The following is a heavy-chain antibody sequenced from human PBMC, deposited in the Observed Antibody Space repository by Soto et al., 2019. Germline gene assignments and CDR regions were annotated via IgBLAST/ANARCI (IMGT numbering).Heavy chain of an antibody. D-gene: IGHD5-18*01. CDR2: IIPIFGTA. J-gene: IGHJ6*02. V-gene: IGHV1-69*01. CDR1: GGTFSSYA. Sequence: QVQLVQSGAEVKKPGSSVKVSCKASGGTFSSYAISWVRQAPGQGLEWMGGIIPIFGTANYAQKFQGRVTITADESTSPAYMGLRSLRSEDTDVYYCASRAGGYSYGYYYYGMDVWGQGTTVTVSS. CDR3: ASRAGGYSYGYYYYGMDV.